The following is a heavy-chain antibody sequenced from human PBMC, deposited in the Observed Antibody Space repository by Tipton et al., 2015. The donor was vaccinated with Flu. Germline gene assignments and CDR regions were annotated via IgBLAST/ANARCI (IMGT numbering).Heavy chain of an antibody. D-gene: IGHD3-3*01. CDR2: ICHSGST. CDR3: ARMEWTVTTPRYFDL. CDR1: GDSITRGSYY. Sequence: TLSLTCAVSGDSITRGSYYWNWIRQPPGKGLEWIGNICHSGSTYGNPSLKSRVTISVDRSKNQFSLKLSSVTAADTAVYYCARMEWTVTTPRYFDLWGRGTLVTVSS. V-gene: IGHV4-30-2*01. J-gene: IGHJ2*01.